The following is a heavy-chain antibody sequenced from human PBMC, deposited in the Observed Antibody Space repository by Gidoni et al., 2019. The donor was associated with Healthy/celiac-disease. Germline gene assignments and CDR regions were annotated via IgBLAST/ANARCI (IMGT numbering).Heavy chain of an antibody. D-gene: IGHD4-17*01. V-gene: IGHV1-69*06. CDR1: GGTLSSHA. J-gene: IGHJ5*02. Sequence: QVPLVQSGAAVKKPGSSVRVSCKASGGTLSSHAISWVRQAPGQGLEWRGGIIPIFGTANYAQKFQGRVTITADKSTSTAYMELSSLRSEDTAVYYCASGGGDYLGWFDPWGQGTLVTVSS. CDR3: ASGGGDYLGWFDP. CDR2: IIPIFGTA.